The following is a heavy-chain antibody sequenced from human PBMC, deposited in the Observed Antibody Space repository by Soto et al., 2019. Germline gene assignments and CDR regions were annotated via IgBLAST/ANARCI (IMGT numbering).Heavy chain of an antibody. V-gene: IGHV1-18*04. J-gene: IGHJ5*01. CDR2: ISPYSGET. CDR1: GYAFTSYG. CDR3: ARCFCSGGTCDDS. D-gene: IGHD2-15*01. Sequence: QIQLVQSGAEVKKPGASVKVSCKSSGYAFTSYGISWARQSPGQGLEWMGWISPYSGETEYAPKFQGRVTMTTDTSTGTGYMELRSLRSDDTAGSYCARCFCSGGTCDDSWGQGTRVTVSS.